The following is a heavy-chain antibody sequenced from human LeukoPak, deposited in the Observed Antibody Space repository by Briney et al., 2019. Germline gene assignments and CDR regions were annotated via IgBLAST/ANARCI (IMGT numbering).Heavy chain of an antibody. V-gene: IGHV3-30*03. CDR1: GFTFSSYG. Sequence: GGSLRLSCAASGFTFSSYGMHWVRQAPGKGLEWVAGISYDRGNKYSADSVKGRFTISRDNSKNMVYLQMNSLRTEDTAVYYCARDQIAVAGTLGWFDPWGQGTLVTVSS. CDR3: ARDQIAVAGTLGWFDP. D-gene: IGHD6-19*01. J-gene: IGHJ5*02. CDR2: ISYDRGNK.